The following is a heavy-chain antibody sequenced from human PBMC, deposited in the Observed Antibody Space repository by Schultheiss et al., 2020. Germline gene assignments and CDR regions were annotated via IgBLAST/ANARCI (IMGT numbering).Heavy chain of an antibody. CDR3: ARDGQQLLNNWFDP. CDR1: GYTFTGYY. D-gene: IGHD6-13*01. V-gene: IGHV1-2*02. Sequence: ASVKVSCKASGYTFTGYYMHWLRQAPGQGLEWMGWINPNSGGTKYVQQFQGRVTMTRDTSINTAYMELSRLRFDDTAIYYCARDGQQLLNNWFDPWGQGTLVTV. J-gene: IGHJ5*02. CDR2: INPNSGGT.